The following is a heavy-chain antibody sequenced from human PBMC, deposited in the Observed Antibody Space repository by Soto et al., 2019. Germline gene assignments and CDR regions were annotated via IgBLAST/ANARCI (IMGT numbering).Heavy chain of an antibody. D-gene: IGHD2-21*02. Sequence: SVKVSCKASGGTFSSYAISWVRQAPGQGLEWMLGIIPIFVTANYAQKFQGRVTITADESTSTAYMELSSLRSEDTAVYYCARSIVVVTALDYWGQGTLVTVSS. CDR2: IIPIFVTA. CDR3: ARSIVVVTALDY. V-gene: IGHV1-69*13. CDR1: GGTFSSYA. J-gene: IGHJ4*02.